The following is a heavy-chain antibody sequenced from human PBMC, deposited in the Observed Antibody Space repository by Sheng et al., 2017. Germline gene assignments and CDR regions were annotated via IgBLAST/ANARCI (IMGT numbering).Heavy chain of an antibody. CDR1: GGSFSGYY. V-gene: IGHV4-34*01. CDR2: SIIVEAP. D-gene: IGHD1-26*01. CDR3: ARGRFWELLASPQYYFDY. J-gene: IGHJ4*02. Sequence: QVQLQQWGAGLLKPSETLSLTCAVYGGSFSGYYWSWIRQPPREGGWRWDWGKSIIVEAPTTTRPSKSRVTISVDTSKNQFSLKLSSVTAADTAVYYCARGRFWELLASPQYYFDYWGQGTLGHRLL.